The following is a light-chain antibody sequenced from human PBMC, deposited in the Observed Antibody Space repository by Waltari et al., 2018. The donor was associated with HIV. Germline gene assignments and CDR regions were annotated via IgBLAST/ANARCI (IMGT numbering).Light chain of an antibody. CDR1: SNTVGYQG. CDR2: RNN. CDR3: SAWDSSLSAWV. Sequence: QAGLTQPPSVSKGLRQTATLTCTGNSNTVGYQGAALLQQHQGHPPKLLSYRNNNRPSGISERLSASRSGNTASLTITGLQPEDEADYYCSAWDSSLSAWVFGGGTKLTVL. V-gene: IGLV10-54*01. J-gene: IGLJ3*02.